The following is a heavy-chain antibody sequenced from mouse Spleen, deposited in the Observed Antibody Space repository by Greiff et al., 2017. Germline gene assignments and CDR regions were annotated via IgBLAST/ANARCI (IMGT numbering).Heavy chain of an antibody. V-gene: IGHV1-15*01. CDR1: GYTFTDYE. D-gene: IGHD2-4*01. Sequence: VKLQESGAELVRPGASVTLSCKASGYTFTDYEMHWVKQTPVHGLEWIGAIDPETGGTAYNQKFKGKAILTADKSSSTAYMELRSLTSEDSAVYYCTRWNYDYDGFAYWGQGTLVTVSA. CDR2: IDPETGGT. J-gene: IGHJ3*01. CDR3: TRWNYDYDGFAY.